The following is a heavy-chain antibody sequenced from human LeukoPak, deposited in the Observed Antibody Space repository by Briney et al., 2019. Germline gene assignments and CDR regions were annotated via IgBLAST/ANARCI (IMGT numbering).Heavy chain of an antibody. CDR1: GYSFADYY. Sequence: GASVKVSCKASGYSFADYYMHWVRQAPGQGLEWMGWIKPNSGGTRSAQKFQGRVTMTRGTSISTAYMELSSLRYDDTAVYYCATNILVRDIINWFDPWGQGTLVTVSS. CDR2: IKPNSGGT. D-gene: IGHD3-10*01. CDR3: ATNILVRDIINWFDP. J-gene: IGHJ5*02. V-gene: IGHV1-2*02.